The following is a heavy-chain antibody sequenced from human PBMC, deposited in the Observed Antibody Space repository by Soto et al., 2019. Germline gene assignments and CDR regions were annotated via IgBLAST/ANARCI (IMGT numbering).Heavy chain of an antibody. D-gene: IGHD6-13*01. J-gene: IGHJ2*01. CDR3: ATAIADYWYFDL. V-gene: IGHV1-24*01. Sequence: ASVKVSCKVSGYTLTELSMHWVRQAPGKGLEWMGGFDPEDGEIIYAQKFQGRVTMTEDTSTDTAYMELSSLRSEDTAVYYCATAIADYWYFDLWGRGTLVTVSS. CDR2: FDPEDGEI. CDR1: GYTLTELS.